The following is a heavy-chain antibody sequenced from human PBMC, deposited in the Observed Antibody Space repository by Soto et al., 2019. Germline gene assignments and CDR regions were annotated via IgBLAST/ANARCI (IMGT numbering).Heavy chain of an antibody. D-gene: IGHD6-19*01. CDR2: ISPNFGHT. J-gene: IGHJ6*02. V-gene: IGHV1-18*01. Sequence: ASVKVSCKASGYTFTTYGISWVRQAPGHGLEWMGWISPNFGHTKYAQKFLDRVTMTVDTATSRVYMELRSLRSDDTAVYFCARLGSGWSDSYYYAMDIWGQGTTVTVSS. CDR1: GYTFTTYG. CDR3: ARLGSGWSDSYYYAMDI.